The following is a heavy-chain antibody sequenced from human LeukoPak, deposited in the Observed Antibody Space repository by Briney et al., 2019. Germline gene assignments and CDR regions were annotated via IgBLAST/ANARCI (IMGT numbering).Heavy chain of an antibody. V-gene: IGHV1-2*04. D-gene: IGHD3-10*01. CDR1: GYTFTGYY. J-gene: IGHJ6*04. Sequence: GASVKVSCKASGYTFTGYYMHWVRQAPGQGLEWMGWINPNSGGTNYAQKFQGWVTMTRDTSISTAYMELSRLRSDDTAVYYFARDRVTLWFGRNCGMDVWGKGTTVTVSS. CDR3: ARDRVTLWFGRNCGMDV. CDR2: INPNSGGT.